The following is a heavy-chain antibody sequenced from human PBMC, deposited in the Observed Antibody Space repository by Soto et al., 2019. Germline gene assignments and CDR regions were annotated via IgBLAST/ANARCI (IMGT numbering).Heavy chain of an antibody. CDR1: GGSFSDYY. D-gene: IGHD3-10*01. V-gene: IGHV4-34*01. CDR3: ARGHGGSGNYYYDY. Sequence: QVQLRQWGAGLLKPSETLSLTCAVYGGSFSDYYWNWIRQPPGKGLEWIGEINHSGSNNYSPSLKSRATMSVDTSKNQFSLKLTSVTAADTAVYYCARGHGGSGNYYYDYWGQGILVTVSS. CDR2: INHSGSN. J-gene: IGHJ4*02.